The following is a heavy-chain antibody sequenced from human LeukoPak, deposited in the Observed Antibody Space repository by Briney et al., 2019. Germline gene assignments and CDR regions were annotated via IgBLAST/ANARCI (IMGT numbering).Heavy chain of an antibody. D-gene: IGHD3-22*01. J-gene: IGHJ4*02. Sequence: SVKVSCKASGYTFTSYDINWVRQAAGQGLEWMGKVDPNTGNTAYSQKFQGRVTMTRSTSITTAYMELSSLRSEDTAVYYCARNYYDSSGLLLWGQGTLVTVSS. CDR3: ARNYYDSSGLLL. CDR1: GYTFTSYD. V-gene: IGHV1-8*01. CDR2: VDPNTGNT.